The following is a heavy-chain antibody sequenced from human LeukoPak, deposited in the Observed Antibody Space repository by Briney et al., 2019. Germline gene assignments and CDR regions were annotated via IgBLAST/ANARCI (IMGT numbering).Heavy chain of an antibody. Sequence: GESLQISSKGSAYSFTSYWIGWLGQLPRKGLEWMGIIYSGDFDTRYSPSFQGQVTISADKSISTAYLQWSSLKASDTAMYYCARNSGYRYYYYYGLDVWGQGTTVTVSS. CDR1: AYSFTSYW. D-gene: IGHD5-12*01. J-gene: IGHJ6*02. V-gene: IGHV5-51*01. CDR3: ARNSGYRYYYYYGLDV. CDR2: IYSGDFDT.